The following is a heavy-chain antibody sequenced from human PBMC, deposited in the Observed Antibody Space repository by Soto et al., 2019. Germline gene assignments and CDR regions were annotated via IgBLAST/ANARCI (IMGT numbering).Heavy chain of an antibody. Sequence: GGSLRLSCAASGFTFKNYAITWVRQAPGKGLEWVSIISDSGGGTYYADSVKGRFTISRDNSKNTLYLQMNSLRVEDKAVYYCAKEYDSSGNYIDYWGQGTLVTVSS. V-gene: IGHV3-23*01. D-gene: IGHD3-22*01. CDR1: GFTFKNYA. CDR2: ISDSGGGT. CDR3: AKEYDSSGNYIDY. J-gene: IGHJ4*02.